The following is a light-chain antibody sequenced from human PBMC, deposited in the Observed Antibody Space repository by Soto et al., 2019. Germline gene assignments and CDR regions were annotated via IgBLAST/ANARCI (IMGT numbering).Light chain of an antibody. J-gene: IGKJ5*01. CDR3: QQRSNWPQIT. CDR2: DAS. CDR1: QSVSSY. V-gene: IGKV3-11*01. Sequence: EIVLTQSPATLSLSPGERATLSCRASQSVSSYLAWYQQKPGQAPRLLIYDASNRATGIPAGFSGSGSGTDFTLTISSLEPEDFAVYYCQQRSNWPQITFGQGTR.